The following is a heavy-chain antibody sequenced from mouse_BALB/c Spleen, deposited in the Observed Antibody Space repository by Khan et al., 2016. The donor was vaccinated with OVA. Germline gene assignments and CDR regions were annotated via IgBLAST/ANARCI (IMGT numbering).Heavy chain of an antibody. V-gene: IGHV1-7*01. J-gene: IGHJ2*01. Sequence: QVQLQQSGTELAKPGASVKMSCKASGYTFINYWILWVKQRPGQGLEWIGYINPSTGYTEYNQNFKEKATLTADKSSSTAYMPLSSLTSEDSAVYYCARRGLRWDFDYWGQGTTLTVSS. CDR1: GYTFINYW. CDR3: ARRGLRWDFDY. D-gene: IGHD1-1*01. CDR2: INPSTGYT.